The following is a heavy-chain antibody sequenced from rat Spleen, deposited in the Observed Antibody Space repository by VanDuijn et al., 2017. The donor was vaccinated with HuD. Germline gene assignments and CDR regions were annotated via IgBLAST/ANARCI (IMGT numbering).Heavy chain of an antibody. CDR3: TTENYWFAY. CDR1: GFTFSDYY. D-gene: IGHD1-10*01. Sequence: EVQLVESGGGLVQPGRSLKLSCAASGFTFSDYYMAWVRQAPKKGLEWVASISFDGSSTYYRDSVKGRFTISRDNAKSTLYVQMDSLRSEDTATYYCTTENYWFAYWGQGTLVTVSS. J-gene: IGHJ3*01. CDR2: ISFDGSST. V-gene: IGHV5-20*01.